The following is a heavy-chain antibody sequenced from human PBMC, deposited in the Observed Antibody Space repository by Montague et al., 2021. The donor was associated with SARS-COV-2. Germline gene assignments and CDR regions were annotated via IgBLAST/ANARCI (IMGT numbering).Heavy chain of an antibody. Sequence: SETLSLTCTVSGGSISSYYWSWIRQPPGRGLEWIGYIYYSGSTNYNPSLKSRVTISVDTSKNQFSLKLSSVTAADTAVYYCARGMHYYDSNGYYFDYWGQGTLVTVSS. CDR2: IYYSGST. CDR1: GGSISSYY. CDR3: ARGMHYYDSNGYYFDY. J-gene: IGHJ4*02. D-gene: IGHD3-22*01. V-gene: IGHV4-59*01.